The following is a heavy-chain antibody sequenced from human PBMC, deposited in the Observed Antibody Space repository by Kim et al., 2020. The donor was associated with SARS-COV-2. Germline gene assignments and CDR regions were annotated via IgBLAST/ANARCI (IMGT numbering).Heavy chain of an antibody. Sequence: SVKVSCKASGGTFSSYAISWVRQAPGQGLEWMGGIIPIFGTANYAQKFQGRVTITADESTSTAYMELSSLRSEDTAVYYCARAVTIFGVVINNYGMDVWGQGTTVTVSS. J-gene: IGHJ6*02. CDR3: ARAVTIFGVVINNYGMDV. CDR2: IIPIFGTA. CDR1: GGTFSSYA. V-gene: IGHV1-69*13. D-gene: IGHD3-3*01.